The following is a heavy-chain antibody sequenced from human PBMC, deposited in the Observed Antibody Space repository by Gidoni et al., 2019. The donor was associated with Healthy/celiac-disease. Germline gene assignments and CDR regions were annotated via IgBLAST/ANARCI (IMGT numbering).Heavy chain of an antibody. CDR2: MSSRSSYI. CDR3: ARDYCSGGSCYSSGMDV. D-gene: IGHD2-15*01. CDR1: RFTFRSYR. V-gene: IGHV3-21*01. Sequence: EVPLVESGGGLVKPGGSLRLPCAASRFTFRSYRMNWVRQAPGKGLEWVASMSSRSSYIYYADSVKGRFTICRDNAKNSLYRQRNSLRAEDTAVYYCARDYCSGGSCYSSGMDVWGQGTTVTVSS. J-gene: IGHJ6*02.